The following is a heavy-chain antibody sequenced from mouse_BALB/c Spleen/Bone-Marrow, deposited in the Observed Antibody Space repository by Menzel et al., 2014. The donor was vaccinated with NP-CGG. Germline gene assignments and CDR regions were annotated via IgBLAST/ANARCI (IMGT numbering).Heavy chain of an antibody. CDR1: GYTFTDYN. CDR3: ARFRYDWYFDV. V-gene: IGHV1S29*02. J-gene: IGHJ1*01. Sequence: VQLKHSGPELVKPGASVKISCKASGYTFTDYNMHWVKQSHGKSLEWIGYIYPYNGGTGYNQKFKSKATLTVDNSSSPAYMELRSLTSEDSAVYYCARFRYDWYFDVWGAGTTVTVSS. CDR2: IYPYNGGT. D-gene: IGHD2-14*01.